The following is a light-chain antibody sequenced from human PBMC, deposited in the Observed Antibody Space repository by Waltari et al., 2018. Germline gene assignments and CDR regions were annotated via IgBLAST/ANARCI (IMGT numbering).Light chain of an antibody. V-gene: IGKV1-5*01. CDR2: DAS. CDR3: QQYSGYST. Sequence: DIQMTQSPSTLSASVGDRVTITCRASQGLSRWLAWYQQKPGKPPKVLIYDASSLESGVPSRFSGSGSETEFTLVISNLQPDDVATYYCQQYSGYSTFGQGTKVEIK. J-gene: IGKJ1*01. CDR1: QGLSRW.